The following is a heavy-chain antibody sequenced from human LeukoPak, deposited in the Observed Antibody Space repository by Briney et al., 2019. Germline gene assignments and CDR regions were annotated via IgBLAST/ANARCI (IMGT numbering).Heavy chain of an antibody. CDR1: GFTFSSYA. J-gene: IGHJ4*02. D-gene: IGHD6-13*01. CDR3: VKGLPGYGGHLDY. CDR2: ISSNGGST. Sequence: GGSLRLSCSASGFTFSSYAMHWVRQAPGMGLEYVSLISSNGGSTYYADSVKGRFTISRDNSKNTLYLEMSSLRVEDTAVYYCVKGLPGYGGHLDYWGQGTLVTVSS. V-gene: IGHV3-64D*06.